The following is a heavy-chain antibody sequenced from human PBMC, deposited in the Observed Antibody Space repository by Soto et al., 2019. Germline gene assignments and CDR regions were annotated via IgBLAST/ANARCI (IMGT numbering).Heavy chain of an antibody. J-gene: IGHJ4*02. V-gene: IGHV3-23*01. D-gene: IGHD2-2*01. Sequence: GGSLRLSCAASGFTFSSYAMSWVRQAPGKGLEWVSAISGSGGSTYYADSVKGRFTISRDNSKNTLYLQMNSLRAEDTAVYYCAKVPNPNCSSTSCIGRWYFLMVWSFDYWGQGTLVTVSS. CDR3: AKVPNPNCSSTSCIGRWYFLMVWSFDY. CDR2: ISGSGGST. CDR1: GFTFSSYA.